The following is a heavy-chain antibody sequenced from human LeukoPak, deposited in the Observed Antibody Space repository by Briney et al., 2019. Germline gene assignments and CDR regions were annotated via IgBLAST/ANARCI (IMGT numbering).Heavy chain of an antibody. Sequence: GYTVXSYGXXXGRQAPGXXLXXRGWISAYNGNTNYAQKLQGRVTMTTDTSTSTAYMALRSLRSNDTAVYYCARDQSSGYSRQHDYWGQGTLVTVSS. CDR1: GYTVXSYG. CDR2: ISAYNGNT. V-gene: IGHV1-18*01. CDR3: ARDQSSGYSRQHDY. J-gene: IGHJ4*02. D-gene: IGHD3-10*01.